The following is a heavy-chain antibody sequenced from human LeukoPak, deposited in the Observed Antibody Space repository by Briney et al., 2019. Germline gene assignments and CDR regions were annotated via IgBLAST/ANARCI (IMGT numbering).Heavy chain of an antibody. D-gene: IGHD1-26*01. CDR1: GYSISSNYY. CDR3: ARVVGATQLDY. J-gene: IGHJ4*02. V-gene: IGHV4-38-2*02. Sequence: ETLSLTCTVSGYSISSNYYWAWIRQPPGKGLEWIGNMFHSGTTAYNPSLKSRVTISKDTSKNQFSLNLRFVTAADTAVYFCARVVGATQLDYWGQGILVTVSS. CDR2: MFHSGTT.